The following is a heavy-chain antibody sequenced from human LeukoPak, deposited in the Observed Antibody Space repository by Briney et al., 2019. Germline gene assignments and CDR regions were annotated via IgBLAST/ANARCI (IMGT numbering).Heavy chain of an antibody. CDR1: GGSISSGGYY. Sequence: PSQTLSLTCTVSGGSISSGGYYWSWIRQPPGKGLEWIGYIYHSGSTYYNPSLKSRVTISVDRSKNQFSLKLSSVTAADTAVYYCARDLGRSTRGWRGGWFDPWGQGTLVTVSS. D-gene: IGHD2-2*01. CDR2: IYHSGST. V-gene: IGHV4-30-2*01. J-gene: IGHJ5*02. CDR3: ARDLGRSTRGWRGGWFDP.